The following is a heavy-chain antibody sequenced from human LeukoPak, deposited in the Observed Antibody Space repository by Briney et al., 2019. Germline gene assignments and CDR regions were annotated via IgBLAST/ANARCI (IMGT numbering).Heavy chain of an antibody. V-gene: IGHV4-4*01. J-gene: IGHJ6*03. D-gene: IGHD5-18*01. Sequence: SETLSLTCAVSGGSTSSSNWWSWIRQPPGKGLEWIGRCHYSGSTYYNPSLKSRVTTSVATATNQVSLKLRSVTAADTAVCCCAREKRGYSYGSPRGEYYDYYYMDVWGKGTTVTVSS. CDR3: AREKRGYSYGSPRGEYYDYYYMDV. CDR2: CHYSGST. CDR1: GGSTSSSNW.